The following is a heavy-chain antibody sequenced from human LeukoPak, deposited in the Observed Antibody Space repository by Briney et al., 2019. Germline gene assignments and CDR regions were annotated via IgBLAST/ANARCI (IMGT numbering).Heavy chain of an antibody. V-gene: IGHV3-23*01. CDR1: GFTFSSYA. CDR2: ISGSGGST. D-gene: IGHD3-22*01. Sequence: QSGGSLRLSCAASGFTFSSYAMHSVRPAPGKGLEWVSVISGSGGSTYYADSVKGRFTISRDNSKNTLYLQMNSLRDEDTAVYYCAKDAREVVSDYFQHWGQGTLVTVSS. J-gene: IGHJ1*01. CDR3: AKDAREVVSDYFQH.